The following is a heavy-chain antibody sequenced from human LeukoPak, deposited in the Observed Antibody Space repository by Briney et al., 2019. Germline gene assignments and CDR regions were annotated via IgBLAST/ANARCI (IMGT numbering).Heavy chain of an antibody. J-gene: IGHJ5*02. V-gene: IGHV3-21*01. D-gene: IGHD3-10*01. Sequence: GGSLRLSCAASGFTFSSYSMNWVRQAPGKGLEWVSSISSSSSYIYYADSVKGRFAISRDNAKNSLYLQMNSLRAEDTAVYYCARGRRLVRGSNWFDPWGQGTLVTVSS. CDR1: GFTFSSYS. CDR2: ISSSSSYI. CDR3: ARGRRLVRGSNWFDP.